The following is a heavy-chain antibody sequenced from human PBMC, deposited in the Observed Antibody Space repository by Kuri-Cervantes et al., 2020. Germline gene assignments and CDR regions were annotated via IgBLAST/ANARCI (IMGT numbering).Heavy chain of an antibody. CDR1: GYTFTSYG. J-gene: IGHJ5*02. CDR2: ISAYNGNT. CDR3: ARGSSGWYLGAWFDP. V-gene: IGHV1-18*01. D-gene: IGHD6-19*01. Sequence: ASVKMSCKASGYTFTSYGISWVRQAPGQGLEWMGWISAYNGNTNYAQKLQGRVTMTTDTSTSTAYMELRSLRSDDTAVYYCARGSSGWYLGAWFDPWGQGTLVTVSS.